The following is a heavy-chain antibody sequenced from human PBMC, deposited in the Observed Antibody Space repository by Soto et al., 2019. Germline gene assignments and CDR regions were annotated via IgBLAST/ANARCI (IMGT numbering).Heavy chain of an antibody. J-gene: IGHJ1*01. Sequence: QITLKESGPTLVKPTQTLTLTCTFSGFSLSTSGVGVGWIRQPPGKALEWLALIYCNDDKHYSPSLKSRLTITKDTSNNQVVLTMTNMDPVDTATYYCAHRQGGYAGVGYWGQGTLVTVSS. CDR1: GFSLSTSGVG. CDR2: IYCNDDK. V-gene: IGHV2-5*01. D-gene: IGHD5-12*01. CDR3: AHRQGGYAGVGY.